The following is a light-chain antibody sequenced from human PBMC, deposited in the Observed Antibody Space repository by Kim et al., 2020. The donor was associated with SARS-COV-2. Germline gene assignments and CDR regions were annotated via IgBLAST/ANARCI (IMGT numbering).Light chain of an antibody. CDR1: QSVSSN. V-gene: IGKV3-15*01. Sequence: EIEMTQSPATLSVSPGERATLSCRASQSVSSNLAWYQQKPGQAPRLLIYGASTRATGIPARFSGSGSGTEFTLTISSLQSEDFAVYYCQQYNNWTLYSFGQETKLEF. CDR3: QQYNNWTLYS. CDR2: GAS. J-gene: IGKJ2*03.